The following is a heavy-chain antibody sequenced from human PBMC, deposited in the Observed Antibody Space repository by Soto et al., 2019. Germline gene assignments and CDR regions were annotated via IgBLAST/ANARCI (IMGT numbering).Heavy chain of an antibody. CDR3: AKDTYYDSGGSLDY. CDR2: ISSSGSTI. V-gene: IGHV3-11*04. Sequence: PGGSLRLSCAASGFTFSDYYMSWIRQAPGKGLEWVSYISSSGSTIYYADSVKGRFTISRDNSKNTLYLQMNSLRAEDTAVYYCAKDTYYDSGGSLDYWGQGTLVTVSS. J-gene: IGHJ4*02. D-gene: IGHD3-22*01. CDR1: GFTFSDYY.